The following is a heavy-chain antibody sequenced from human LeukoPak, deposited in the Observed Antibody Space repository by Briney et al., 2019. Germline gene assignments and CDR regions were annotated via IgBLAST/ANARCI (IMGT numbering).Heavy chain of an antibody. V-gene: IGHV1-18*01. CDR3: ARVRIWAYSGYARHLDY. D-gene: IGHD5-12*01. CDR2: ISAYNGDT. J-gene: IGHJ4*02. Sequence: ASVKVSCKASGYTFTSYDINWVRQATGQGLEWMGWISAYNGDTNYAQKLQGRVTMTTDTSTSTAYMELRSLRSDDTAVYYCARVRIWAYSGYARHLDYWGQGTLVTVSS. CDR1: GYTFTSYD.